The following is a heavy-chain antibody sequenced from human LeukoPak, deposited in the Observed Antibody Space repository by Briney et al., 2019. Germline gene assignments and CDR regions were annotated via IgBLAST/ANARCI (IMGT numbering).Heavy chain of an antibody. CDR1: GFTFSNYA. J-gene: IGHJ4*02. D-gene: IGHD6-13*01. Sequence: GGSLRLSCAASGFTFSNYAMNWVRQAPGKWLEWVSAISGSGGSTYYADSVKGRFTISRDNSKNTLCLQMNSLRAEDTAVYYCAKDSSSSSWYNSFGYWGQGTLVTVSS. CDR2: ISGSGGST. V-gene: IGHV3-23*01. CDR3: AKDSSSSSWYNSFGY.